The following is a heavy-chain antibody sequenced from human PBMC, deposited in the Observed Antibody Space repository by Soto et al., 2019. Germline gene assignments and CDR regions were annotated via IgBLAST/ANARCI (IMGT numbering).Heavy chain of an antibody. D-gene: IGHD3-10*01. CDR2: INPNSGGT. J-gene: IGHJ6*02. V-gene: IGHV1-2*02. CDR1: GYTFTGYY. Sequence: GASVKVSCKASGYTFTGYYMHWVRQAPGQGLEWMGWINPNSGGTNYAQKFQGRVTMTRDTSISTAYMELSRLRSDDTAVYYCARDRGNADGSGSYWYYYYGMDVWGQGTTVTVSS. CDR3: ARDRGNADGSGSYWYYYYGMDV.